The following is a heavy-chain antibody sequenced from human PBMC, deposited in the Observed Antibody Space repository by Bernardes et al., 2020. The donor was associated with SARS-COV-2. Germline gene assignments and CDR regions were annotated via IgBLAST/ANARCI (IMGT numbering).Heavy chain of an antibody. CDR1: GFTFRSSG. V-gene: IGHV3-33*08. Sequence: VGSLRLSCAASGFTFRSSGMHWVRQAPGQGLEWVAVIWYDGSNKYYADSVKGRFTISRDNSKNTLYLQMNSLRAEDTAVYYCAGGASLAVEAGYGMDVWGQGTTVTVSS. J-gene: IGHJ6*02. CDR3: AGGASLAVEAGYGMDV. D-gene: IGHD3-16*01. CDR2: IWYDGSNK.